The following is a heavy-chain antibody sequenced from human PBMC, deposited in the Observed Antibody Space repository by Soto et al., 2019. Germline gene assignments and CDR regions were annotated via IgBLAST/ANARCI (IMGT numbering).Heavy chain of an antibody. D-gene: IGHD2-15*01. CDR2: ISSSSSYI. CDR1: GFTFSSYS. J-gene: IGHJ6*02. Sequence: GVSLRLSFAASGFTFSSYSMNWVRQAPGKGLEWVSSISSSSSYIYYADSVKGRFTISRDNAKNSLYLQMNSLRAEDTAVYYCARDSPRPYRLVVVAATSSDGMDVWGQGTTVTVSS. CDR3: ARDSPRPYRLVVVAATSSDGMDV. V-gene: IGHV3-21*01.